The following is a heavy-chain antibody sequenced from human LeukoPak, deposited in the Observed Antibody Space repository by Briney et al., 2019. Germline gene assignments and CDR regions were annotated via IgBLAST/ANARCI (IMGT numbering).Heavy chain of an antibody. CDR1: GYTFTSYD. CDR2: MNPNSGNT. J-gene: IGHJ6*03. V-gene: IGHV1-8*01. D-gene: IGHD6-13*01. Sequence: GASVKVSCKASGYTFTSYDINWVRQATGQGLEWMGWMNPNSGNTGYAQKFQGRVTMTRNTSISTAYMELSSLRSEDTAVYYCARSQQQLANMDVWGKGTTVTVSS. CDR3: ARSQQQLANMDV.